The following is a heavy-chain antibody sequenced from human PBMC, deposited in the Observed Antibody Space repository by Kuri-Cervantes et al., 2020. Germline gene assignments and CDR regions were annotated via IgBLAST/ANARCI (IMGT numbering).Heavy chain of an antibody. V-gene: IGHV3-53*05. J-gene: IGHJ3*02. CDR3: AREGPPLYSDAFDI. CDR1: GFTVSSNY. CDR2: SYSGGST. D-gene: IGHD2-8*01. Sequence: GESLKISCAASGFTVSSNYMSWVRQAPGKGLEWVSVSYSGGSTYYADSVKGRFTISRDNSKNTLYLQMNSLRAEDTAVYYCAREGPPLYSDAFDIWGQGTMVTVSS.